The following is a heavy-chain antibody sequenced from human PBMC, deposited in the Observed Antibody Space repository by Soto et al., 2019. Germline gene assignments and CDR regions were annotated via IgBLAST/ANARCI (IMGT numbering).Heavy chain of an antibody. D-gene: IGHD6-6*01. CDR3: ARVPQRFRSSSNYI. J-gene: IGHJ4*02. CDR2: IYSGGST. Sequence: HPGGSLRLSCAASGITVSGNSMAWVRQAPGKVLEWVSLIYSGGSTFYTDSVRGRFIISRDNSKNTLYLQMNSLRAEDTAMYYCARVPQRFRSSSNYIWGQGTLVTVSS. V-gene: IGHV3-53*01. CDR1: GITVSGNS.